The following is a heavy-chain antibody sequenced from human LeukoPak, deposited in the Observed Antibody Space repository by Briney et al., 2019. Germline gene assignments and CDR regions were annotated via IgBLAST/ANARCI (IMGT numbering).Heavy chain of an antibody. J-gene: IGHJ4*02. CDR2: IKEDGSAK. CDR3: DKDDDCDY. D-gene: IGHD2-21*01. CDR1: GFTFSKSW. Sequence: GGSLRLSCAASGFTFSKSWMSWVRQTPEKGLEWVANIKEDGSAKYYVDSVKGRFTISRDNAKSSLYLQMNSLRAEDTAVYNCDKDDDCDYWGQGILVTVSS. V-gene: IGHV3-7*01.